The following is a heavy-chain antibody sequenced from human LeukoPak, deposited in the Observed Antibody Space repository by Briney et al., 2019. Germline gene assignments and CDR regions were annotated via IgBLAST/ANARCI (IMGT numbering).Heavy chain of an antibody. CDR1: GFTFSSYA. CDR3: ARDREDILTGYYNRNYYYYGMDV. J-gene: IGHJ6*02. CDR2: ISYDGSNK. Sequence: GGSLRLSCAASGFTFSSYAMHWVRQAPGKGLEGVAVISYDGSNKYYADSVKGRFTISRDNPKNTLYLQMNSLRAEDTAVYYCARDREDILTGYYNRNYYYYGMDVWGQGTTVTVSS. V-gene: IGHV3-30*04. D-gene: IGHD3-9*01.